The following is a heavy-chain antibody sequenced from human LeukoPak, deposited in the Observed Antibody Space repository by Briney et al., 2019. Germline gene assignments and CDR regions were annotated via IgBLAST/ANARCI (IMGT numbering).Heavy chain of an antibody. CDR1: GLTFSSYG. Sequence: PGGSLRLSCAASGLTFSSYGMHWVRQAPGKGLEWVAVISYDGSNKYYADSVKGRFTISRDNSKNTLYLQMNSLRAEDTAVYYCAKAPRPWVGGATGSRYYFDYWGQGTLVTVSS. J-gene: IGHJ4*02. D-gene: IGHD1-26*01. CDR3: AKAPRPWVGGATGSRYYFDY. CDR2: ISYDGSNK. V-gene: IGHV3-30*18.